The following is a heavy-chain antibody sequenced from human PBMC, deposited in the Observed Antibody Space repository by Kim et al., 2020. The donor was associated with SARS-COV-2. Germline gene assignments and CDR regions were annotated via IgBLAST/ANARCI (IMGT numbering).Heavy chain of an antibody. J-gene: IGHJ6*02. CDR2: IIPILGIA. CDR1: GGTFSSYA. V-gene: IGHV1-69*04. D-gene: IGHD3-10*01. CDR3: ASQITMVRGVITNYGMDV. Sequence: SVEVSCKASGGTFSSYAISWVRQAPGQGLEWMGRIIPILGIANYAQKFQGRVTITADKSTSTAYMELSSLRSEDTAVYYCASQITMVRGVITNYGMDVWGQGTTVTVSS.